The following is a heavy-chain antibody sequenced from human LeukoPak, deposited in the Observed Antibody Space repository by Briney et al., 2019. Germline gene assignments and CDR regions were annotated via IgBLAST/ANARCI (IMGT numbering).Heavy chain of an antibody. D-gene: IGHD4-17*01. J-gene: IGHJ2*01. CDR3: AKEYGDYNNWYFDL. Sequence: GGSLRLSCAASGFTFSSYGMHCVRQAPGKGLEWVAVIWYDGSNKYYADSVKGRFTISRDNSKNTLYLQMNSLRAEDTAVYYCAKEYGDYNNWYFDLWGRGTLVTVSS. CDR2: IWYDGSNK. CDR1: GFTFSSYG. V-gene: IGHV3-33*06.